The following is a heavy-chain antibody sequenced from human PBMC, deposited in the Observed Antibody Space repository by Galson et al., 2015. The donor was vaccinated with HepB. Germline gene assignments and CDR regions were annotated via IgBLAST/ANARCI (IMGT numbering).Heavy chain of an antibody. D-gene: IGHD1-26*01. V-gene: IGHV1-46*03. Sequence: SVKVSCKASGYTFTSYYMHWVRQAPGQGLEWMGIINPSGGSTSYAQKFQGRVTMTRDTSTSTVYMELSSLRSEDTAVYYCARDPGEGGSLPRGFDIWGQGTMVTVSS. CDR1: GYTFTSYY. J-gene: IGHJ3*02. CDR3: ARDPGEGGSLPRGFDI. CDR2: INPSGGST.